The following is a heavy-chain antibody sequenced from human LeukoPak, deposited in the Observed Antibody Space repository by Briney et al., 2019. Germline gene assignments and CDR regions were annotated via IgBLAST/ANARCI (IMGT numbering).Heavy chain of an antibody. CDR3: ARDPTQSGLFDY. CDR2: INPNSGGT. J-gene: IGHJ4*02. D-gene: IGHD3-3*01. V-gene: IGHV1-2*02. CDR1: GYTFTGYC. Sequence: ASVKVSCKASGYTFTGYCMHWVRQAPGQGLEWMGWINPNSGGTNYAQKFQGRVTMTRDTSISTAYMELSRLRSDDTAVYYCARDPTQSGLFDYWGQGTLVTVSS.